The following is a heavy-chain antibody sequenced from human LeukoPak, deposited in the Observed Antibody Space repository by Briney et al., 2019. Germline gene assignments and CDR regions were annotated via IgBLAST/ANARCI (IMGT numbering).Heavy chain of an antibody. Sequence: PGGSLRLSCAASGFTFSSYGMHWVRQAPGKGLEWISYISSSGNSIYYADSLKGRFTISRDNAKNSLYLQMNSLRAEDTAVYYCARPRIAARSFDYWGQGTLVTVSS. CDR2: ISSSGNSI. CDR1: GFTFSSYG. D-gene: IGHD6-6*01. CDR3: ARPRIAARSFDY. V-gene: IGHV3-48*04. J-gene: IGHJ4*02.